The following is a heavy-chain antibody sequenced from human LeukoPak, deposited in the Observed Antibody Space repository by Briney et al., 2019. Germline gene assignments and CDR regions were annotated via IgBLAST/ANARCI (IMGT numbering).Heavy chain of an antibody. D-gene: IGHD2-21*02. V-gene: IGHV1-69*13. CDR2: IIPIFGTA. Sequence: SVKVSCKASGGTFISYAISWVRQAPGQGLEWMGGIIPIFGTANYAQKFQGRVTITADESTSTAYMELSSLRSEDTAVYYCARDFVGANYCGGDCYSSWGQGTLVTVSS. J-gene: IGHJ5*02. CDR1: GGTFISYA. CDR3: ARDFVGANYCGGDCYSS.